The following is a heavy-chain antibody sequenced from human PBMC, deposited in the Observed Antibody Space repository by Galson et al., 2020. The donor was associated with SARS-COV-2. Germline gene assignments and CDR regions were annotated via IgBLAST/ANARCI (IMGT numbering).Heavy chain of an antibody. Sequence: GESLKISCPSSEFTFPSYAMSWVRQAPGKGPEWVSAIRDSGGSTYYSDPVKGRFTITRDNSKNTLYQERNSLRAVDTAVYYCAKVFTRYRRRLDSWGQGALVTVSS. CDR2: IRDSGGST. D-gene: IGHD1-1*01. V-gene: IGHV3-23*01. CDR3: AKVFTRYRRRLDS. CDR1: EFTFPSYA. J-gene: IGHJ4*02.